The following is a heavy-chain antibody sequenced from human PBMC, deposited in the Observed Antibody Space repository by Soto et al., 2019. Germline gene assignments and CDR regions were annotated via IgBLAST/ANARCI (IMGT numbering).Heavy chain of an antibody. CDR3: ARDRRIVDKAMRYFDL. D-gene: IGHD5-18*01. V-gene: IGHV3-33*01. Sequence: QVQLVESGGGVVQPGRSLRLSCAASGFTFSSYGMHWVRQAPGKGLEWVAVIWYDGSNKYYADSVKGRFTISRDNSKNTLYLQMNSLRAEDTAVYYCARDRRIVDKAMRYFDLWGRGTLVTVSS. CDR2: IWYDGSNK. J-gene: IGHJ2*01. CDR1: GFTFSSYG.